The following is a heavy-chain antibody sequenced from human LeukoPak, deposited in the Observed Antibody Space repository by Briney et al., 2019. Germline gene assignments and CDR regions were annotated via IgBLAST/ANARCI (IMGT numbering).Heavy chain of an antibody. Sequence: PGGSLRLSCAASGFTFSSYSMNWVRQAPGKGLEWVSYISSSNSTIYYADSVKGRFTISRDNAKNSLYLQMNSLRVEDTAVYYCARDTMAPYYYYYMDVWGKGTTVTVSS. V-gene: IGHV3-48*01. CDR1: GFTFSSYS. CDR3: ARDTMAPYYYYYMDV. CDR2: ISSSNSTI. J-gene: IGHJ6*03. D-gene: IGHD3-10*01.